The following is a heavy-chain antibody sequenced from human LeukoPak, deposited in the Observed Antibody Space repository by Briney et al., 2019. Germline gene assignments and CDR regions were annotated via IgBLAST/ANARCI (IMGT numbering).Heavy chain of an antibody. CDR1: GYSFTSYW. CDR2: IYPGDSDT. J-gene: IGHJ3*02. Sequence: GESLKISCKGSGYSFTSYWIGWVRQMPGKGLAWMGIIYPGDSDTRYSPSFQGQVTVSADKSISTAYLQWSSLKASDTAMYYCASHYYDTRGYYYGAYAFDIWGQGTMVTVSS. D-gene: IGHD3-22*01. CDR3: ASHYYDTRGYYYGAYAFDI. V-gene: IGHV5-51*01.